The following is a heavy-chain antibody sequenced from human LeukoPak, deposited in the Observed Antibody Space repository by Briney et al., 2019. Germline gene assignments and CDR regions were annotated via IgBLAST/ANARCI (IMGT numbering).Heavy chain of an antibody. CDR1: GGSISSYY. CDR3: AREATLHMDV. Sequence: SETLSLTCTVSGGSISSYYWSWIRQPPGKGLEWIGYIYYSGSTNYNPSLKSRVTISVDTSKNQFSLKLSSVTAADTAVYYCAREATLHMDVWGKGTTVTVSS. V-gene: IGHV4-59*12. D-gene: IGHD1-26*01. CDR2: IYYSGST. J-gene: IGHJ6*03.